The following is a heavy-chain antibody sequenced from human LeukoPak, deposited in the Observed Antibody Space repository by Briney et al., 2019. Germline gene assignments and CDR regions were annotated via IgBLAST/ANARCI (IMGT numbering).Heavy chain of an antibody. CDR1: GGSISSYY. CDR2: IYYSGST. CDR3: ARMSSAIAAAGRGWFDP. V-gene: IGHV4-59*01. D-gene: IGHD6-13*01. Sequence: SGTLSLTCTVSGGSISSYYWSWIRQPPGKGLEWIGYIYYSGSTNYNPSLKSRVTISVDTSKNQFSLKLSSVTAADTAVYYCARMSSAIAAAGRGWFDPWGQGTLVTVSS. J-gene: IGHJ5*02.